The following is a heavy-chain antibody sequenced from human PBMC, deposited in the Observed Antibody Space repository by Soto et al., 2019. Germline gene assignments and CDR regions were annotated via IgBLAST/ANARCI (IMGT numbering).Heavy chain of an antibody. V-gene: IGHV3-74*01. CDR1: GFTFRSYC. J-gene: IGHJ6*02. CDR2: ISSDGSNI. D-gene: IGHD2-21*01. Sequence: EVQLVESGGGLVQAGGSVRLSCAASGFTFRSYCMHWVRQVPGKGLVWVARISSDGSNINYADSVKGRFTISRKNAKNTLHLQMNRLRAEETAVYYCVRDRLVFVDFGGMDVWGQGTTVTVSS. CDR3: VRDRLVFVDFGGMDV.